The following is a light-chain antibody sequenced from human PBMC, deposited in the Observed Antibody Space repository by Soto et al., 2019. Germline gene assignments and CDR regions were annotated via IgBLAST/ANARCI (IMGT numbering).Light chain of an antibody. CDR1: SSDVGGFNY. V-gene: IGLV2-14*01. J-gene: IGLJ1*01. CDR2: DVS. Sequence: QSALTQPASVSGSPGQSITISCTGTSSDVGGFNYVSWYQQHPGKAPKLMIYDVSNRPSGVSNRFSGSKSGNTAYLTISGLQAEDEADYYCSSYTSISLYVLGTGTKLTVL. CDR3: SSYTSISLYV.